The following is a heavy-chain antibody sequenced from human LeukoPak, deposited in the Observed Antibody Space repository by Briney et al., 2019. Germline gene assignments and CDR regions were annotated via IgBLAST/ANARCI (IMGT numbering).Heavy chain of an antibody. CDR3: ARGSSSSWSAYEYNWFDP. V-gene: IGHV3-48*03. CDR1: GFTFSSYE. CDR2: ISSSGSTI. D-gene: IGHD6-13*01. Sequence: GGSLRLSCAASGFTFSSYEMNWVRQAPGKGLEWVSYISSSGSTIYYADSVKGRFTISRDNAKNSLYLQMNSLRAEDTAVYYCARGSSSSWSAYEYNWFDPWGQGTLVTVSS. J-gene: IGHJ5*02.